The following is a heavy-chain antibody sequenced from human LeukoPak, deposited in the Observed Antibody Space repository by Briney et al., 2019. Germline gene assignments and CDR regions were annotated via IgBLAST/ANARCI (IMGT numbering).Heavy chain of an antibody. V-gene: IGHV3-30*02. Sequence: SGGSLRLSCAASGFTFSSYGMHWVRQAPGKGLEWVAFIRYDGSNKYYADSVKGRFTISRDNSKNTLYLQMNSLRAEDTAVYYCAKEAGSYVSYYYYYYMDVWGKGTTVTVSS. CDR1: GFTFSSYG. D-gene: IGHD3-16*01. J-gene: IGHJ6*03. CDR2: IRYDGSNK. CDR3: AKEAGSYVSYYYYYYMDV.